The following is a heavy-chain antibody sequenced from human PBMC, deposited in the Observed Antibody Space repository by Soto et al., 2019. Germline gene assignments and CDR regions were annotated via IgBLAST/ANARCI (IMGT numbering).Heavy chain of an antibody. J-gene: IGHJ5*02. V-gene: IGHV4-30-4*01. CDR2: TYYSGST. CDR1: GGSISIGDYS. D-gene: IGHD2-21*02. Sequence: SATLSLTCTVSGGSISIGDYSWSWIRQPPGKGLVWLGYTYYSGSTYYNLSLKSRVTISVDTSKNQFSLKLSSVTAADTAVYYCARAMVVTQNWFDPWGQGTLVTVS. CDR3: ARAMVVTQNWFDP.